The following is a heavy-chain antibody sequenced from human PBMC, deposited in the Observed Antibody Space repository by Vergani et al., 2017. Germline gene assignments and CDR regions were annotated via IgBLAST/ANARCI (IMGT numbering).Heavy chain of an antibody. CDR1: GFTFDTYT. Sequence: EVQLLESGGGLVQPGGSRRLSCAGAGFTFDTYTMAYVRQAPGKGLEWVATISSGGGDIFYADSVKGRFTISRDNSKNTLFLQMNSLKDEDTAVYYCTTAWGLYYLHGEYFQYWGRCTLVSVSS. CDR2: ISSGGGDI. J-gene: IGHJ1*01. CDR3: TTAWGLYYLHGEYFQY. D-gene: IGHD3-10*01. V-gene: IGHV3-23*01.